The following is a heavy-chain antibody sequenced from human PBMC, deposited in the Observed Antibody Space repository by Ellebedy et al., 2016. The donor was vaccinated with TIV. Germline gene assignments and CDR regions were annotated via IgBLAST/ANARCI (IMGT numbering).Heavy chain of an antibody. CDR2: ISGSGDIT. J-gene: IGHJ4*02. V-gene: IGHV3-23*01. Sequence: PGGSLRLSCAGSGFTFTTHAMSWVRQAPGKGLEWVSAISGSGDITNYADSVKGRFTISRDNSKNTLYLQMNSLNSEDTAVYYCAKDANFGGTDWGQGTLVTVSS. D-gene: IGHD4-23*01. CDR3: AKDANFGGTD. CDR1: GFTFTTHA.